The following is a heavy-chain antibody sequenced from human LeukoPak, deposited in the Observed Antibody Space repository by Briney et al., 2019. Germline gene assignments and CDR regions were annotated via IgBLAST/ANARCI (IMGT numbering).Heavy chain of an antibody. CDR1: GFSFDDYA. V-gene: IGHV3-9*01. J-gene: IGHJ4*02. Sequence: PGGSLRLSCAASGFSFDDYAMHWVRQAPGKGLEWVSGISSNSGNIGYADSVKGRFTISRDNSKNTLYLQMNSLRAEDTAVYYCAKGEWTFDYWGQGTLLTVSS. CDR2: ISSNSGNI. D-gene: IGHD2-8*01. CDR3: AKGEWTFDY.